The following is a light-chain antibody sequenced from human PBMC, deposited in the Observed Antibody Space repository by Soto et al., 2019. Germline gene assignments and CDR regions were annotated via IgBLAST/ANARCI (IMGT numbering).Light chain of an antibody. V-gene: IGKV1-27*01. Sequence: DIQMTQSPSSLSASVGDRVTITCRASQGIYNYLAWYQQKPGKAPKLLIYAASTLEAGVPSRFSGSASGTDFTPPISSLQPEDVATYYCHKYNSALLTFGQGTRLEIK. CDR3: HKYNSALLT. J-gene: IGKJ5*01. CDR2: AAS. CDR1: QGIYNY.